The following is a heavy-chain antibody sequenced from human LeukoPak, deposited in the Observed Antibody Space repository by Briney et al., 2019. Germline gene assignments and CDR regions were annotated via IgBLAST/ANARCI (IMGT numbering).Heavy chain of an antibody. D-gene: IGHD5-24*01. V-gene: IGHV4-39*07. Sequence: SETLSLTCTVSGGSISSSSYYWGWIRQPPGKGLEWIGSIYYSGSTYYNPSLKSRVTISVDTSKNQFSLKLSSVTAADTAVYYCARSGRNGRDGSFRDWGQGTLVTVSS. CDR2: IYYSGST. CDR3: ARSGRNGRDGSFRD. CDR1: GGSISSSSYY. J-gene: IGHJ4*02.